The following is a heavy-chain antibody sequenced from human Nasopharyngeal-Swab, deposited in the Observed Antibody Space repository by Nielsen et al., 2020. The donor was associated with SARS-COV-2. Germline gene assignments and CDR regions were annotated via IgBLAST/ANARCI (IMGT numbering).Heavy chain of an antibody. CDR1: GYTFTSYY. V-gene: IGHV7-4-1*02. CDR3: ARELYSYGYRALGY. CDR2: INTNTGNP. D-gene: IGHD5-18*01. J-gene: IGHJ4*02. Sequence: ASVKVSCKASGYTFTSYYMHWVRQAPGQGLEWMGWINTNTGNPTYAQGFTGRFVFYLDTSVSTAYLQISSLKAEDTAVYYCARELYSYGYRALGYWGQGTLVTVSS.